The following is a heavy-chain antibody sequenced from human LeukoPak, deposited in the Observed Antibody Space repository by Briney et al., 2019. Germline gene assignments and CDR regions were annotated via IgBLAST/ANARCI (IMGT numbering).Heavy chain of an antibody. D-gene: IGHD4-17*01. V-gene: IGHV4-30-2*01. CDR1: GGSISSGGYS. J-gene: IGHJ3*02. Sequence: PSQTLSLTCAVSGGSISSGGYSWSWIRQPPGKGLEWIGYIYHGGSTYYNPSLKSRVTISVDRSKNQFSLKLSSVTAAGTAVYYCARGDYGDYFIGAFDIWGQGTMVTVSS. CDR3: ARGDYGDYFIGAFDI. CDR2: IYHGGST.